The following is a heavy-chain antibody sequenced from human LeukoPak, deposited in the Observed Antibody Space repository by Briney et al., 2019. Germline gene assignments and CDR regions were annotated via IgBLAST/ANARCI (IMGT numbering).Heavy chain of an antibody. CDR3: ARVSSSWYQDWYFDR. CDR2: IYHSGST. J-gene: IGHJ2*01. D-gene: IGHD6-13*01. Sequence: MSSETLSLTCAVYGGSFSGYYWSWVRQPPGKGLEWIGEIYHSGSTNYNPSHKSRVTISVDKSKNQFSLKLSSVTAADTAVYYCARVSSSWYQDWYFDRWVRGTLVTVSS. V-gene: IGHV4-34*01. CDR1: GGSFSGYY.